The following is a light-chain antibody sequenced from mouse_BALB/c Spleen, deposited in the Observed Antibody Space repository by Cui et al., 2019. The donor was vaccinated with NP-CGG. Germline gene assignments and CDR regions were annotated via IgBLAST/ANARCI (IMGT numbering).Light chain of an antibody. CDR1: TGTVTTSNY. Sequence: QAVVTQESALTTSPGETVTLTCRPSTGTVTTSNYANWVQEKPDHLFTGLIGDTNNRAPGVPARFSGSLIGDKAVLTITGAQTEDEAIYFCALWYSNHWVFGGGTKLTVL. CDR3: ALWYSNHWV. J-gene: IGLJ1*01. CDR2: DTN. V-gene: IGLV1*01.